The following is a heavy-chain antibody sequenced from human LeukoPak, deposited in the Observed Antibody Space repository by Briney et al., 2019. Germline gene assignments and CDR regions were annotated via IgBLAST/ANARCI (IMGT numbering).Heavy chain of an antibody. J-gene: IGHJ5*02. CDR1: GGSFSGYY. Sequence: PSETLSLTCAVYGGSFSGYYWSWIRQPPGKGLEWIGEINHSGSTNYNPSLKSRVTISVDTSKNQFSLKLCSVTAADTAVYYCARRGYCSSTSCYTEKNNWFDPWGQGTLVTVSS. CDR3: ARRGYCSSTSCYTEKNNWFDP. V-gene: IGHV4-34*01. CDR2: INHSGST. D-gene: IGHD2-2*02.